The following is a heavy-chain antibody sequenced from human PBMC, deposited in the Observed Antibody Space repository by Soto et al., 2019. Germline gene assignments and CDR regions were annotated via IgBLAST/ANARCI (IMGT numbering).Heavy chain of an antibody. CDR2: IYYSGST. CDR3: ARASAMVTTGDAFDI. D-gene: IGHD4-17*01. Sequence: QVQLQESGPGLVKPSETLSLTCTVSGGSISSYYWSWIRQPPGKGLEWIGYIYYSGSTNYNPSLKSRVTISVDTSKNQFPLKLSSVTAADTAVYYCARASAMVTTGDAFDIWGQGTKVTASS. J-gene: IGHJ3*02. V-gene: IGHV4-59*01. CDR1: GGSISSYY.